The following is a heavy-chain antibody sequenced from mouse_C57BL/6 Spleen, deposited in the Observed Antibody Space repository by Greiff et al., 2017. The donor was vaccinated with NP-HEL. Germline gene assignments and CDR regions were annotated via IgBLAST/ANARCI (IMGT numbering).Heavy chain of an antibody. CDR3: ARKWAYEYGSDD. D-gene: IGHD2-4*01. J-gene: IGHJ2*01. CDR1: GYTFTSYW. V-gene: IGHV1-50*01. Sequence: QVQLQQPGAELVKPGASVKLSCKASGYTFTSYWMQWVKQRPGQGLEWIGEIDPSGSCTNYNQKFKGKATLTVDTSSSTAYMQLSSLTSEDSAVYYCARKWAYEYGSDDWGKGTTVTVSS. CDR2: IDPSGSCT.